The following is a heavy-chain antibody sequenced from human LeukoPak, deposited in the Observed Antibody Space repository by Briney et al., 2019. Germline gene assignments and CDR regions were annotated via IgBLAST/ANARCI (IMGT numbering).Heavy chain of an antibody. D-gene: IGHD3-9*01. CDR3: AIASAQYYDILTGYYSPYYDYCYLDV. Sequence: GASVKLSCTAAGGTVSSSVISWGRQAPGQGLEWMGGFIPIFGTANYAQKLQGRVAMTTDTSTSTAYFELRSLRSDDTAVYYCAIASAQYYDILTGYYSPYYDYCYLDVWGKGTTVTISS. J-gene: IGHJ6*03. CDR2: FIPIFGTA. CDR1: GGTVSSSV. V-gene: IGHV1-69*05.